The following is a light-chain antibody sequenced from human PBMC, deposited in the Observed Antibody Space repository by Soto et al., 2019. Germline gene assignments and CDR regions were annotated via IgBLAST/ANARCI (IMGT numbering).Light chain of an antibody. Sequence: QSALTQPASVSGSPGQSITISCTGTSSDVGGYNYVSWYRLHPGKAPKLMIYEVSNRPSGVSNRFSGSKSGNTASLTISGLQAEDEANYFCSSYTSNSSPYVFGTGTKLTV. CDR3: SSYTSNSSPYV. CDR2: EVS. CDR1: SSDVGGYNY. J-gene: IGLJ1*01. V-gene: IGLV2-14*01.